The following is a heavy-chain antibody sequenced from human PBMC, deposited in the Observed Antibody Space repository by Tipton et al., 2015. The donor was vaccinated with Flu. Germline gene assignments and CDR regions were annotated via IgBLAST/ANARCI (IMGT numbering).Heavy chain of an antibody. CDR2: IYTSGST. J-gene: IGHJ1*01. CDR3: AKSGSYLEYLQH. D-gene: IGHD1-26*01. Sequence: LRLSCTVSGGSISSSSYYWGWIRQPPGKGLEWIGRIYTSGSTNYNPSLKSRVTMSVDTSKNQFSLKLTSVSAADTAVYYCAKSGSYLEYLQHWGQGTLVTVSS. CDR1: GGSISSSSYY. V-gene: IGHV4-61*02.